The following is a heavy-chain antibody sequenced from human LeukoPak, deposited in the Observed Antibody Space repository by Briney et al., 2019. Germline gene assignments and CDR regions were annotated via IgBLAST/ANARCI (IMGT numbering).Heavy chain of an antibody. Sequence: GGSLRLSCAASGFSFSTYWMSWVRQAPGRELEWVANIKEDGSVKFYVDPVKGRFTVSRDNAKNSLYLQMSSLRAEDTAVYYCASYLGGTTGFDSWGQGTLVTVSS. CDR2: IKEDGSVK. CDR3: ASYLGGTTGFDS. D-gene: IGHD1-26*01. CDR1: GFSFSTYW. J-gene: IGHJ4*02. V-gene: IGHV3-7*03.